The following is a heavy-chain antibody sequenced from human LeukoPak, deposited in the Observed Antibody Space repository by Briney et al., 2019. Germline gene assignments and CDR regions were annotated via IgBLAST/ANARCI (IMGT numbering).Heavy chain of an antibody. CDR1: GYTFTTYG. CDR3: ARESKQWLVGTYFDY. J-gene: IGHJ4*02. D-gene: IGHD6-19*01. V-gene: IGHV1-18*01. CDR2: ISAYNGNT. Sequence: ASVQVSCKSSGYTFTTYGISWVRQPPGQGLEWMGWISAYNGNTNYAQKLQGRVTMTTDTSTSTAYMELRSMRSDDTAVYYCARESKQWLVGTYFDYWGQGTLVSVSS.